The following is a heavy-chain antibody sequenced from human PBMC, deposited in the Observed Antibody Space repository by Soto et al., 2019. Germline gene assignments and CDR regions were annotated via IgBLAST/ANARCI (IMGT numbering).Heavy chain of an antibody. V-gene: IGHV1-18*01. J-gene: IGHJ4*02. D-gene: IGHD3-10*01. CDR2: ISAYNGNT. CDR3: AREENYYGSGSGRYFDY. CDR1: GYTFTSYG. Sequence: QVQLVQSGAEVKKPGASVKVSCKASGYTFTSYGISWVRQAPGQGLEWMGWISAYNGNTNYAQKLQGRVTMTTDTSTSTAYMELRSLRSDDTAVYYCAREENYYGSGSGRYFDYWGQGTLVTVSS.